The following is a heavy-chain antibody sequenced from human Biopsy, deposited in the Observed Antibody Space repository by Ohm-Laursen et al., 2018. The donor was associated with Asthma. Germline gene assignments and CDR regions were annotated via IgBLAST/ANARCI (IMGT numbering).Heavy chain of an antibody. D-gene: IGHD6-19*01. CDR2: ISFDGSNE. V-gene: IGHV3-30*03. CDR1: GFSFSNFG. J-gene: IGHJ4*02. Sequence: SLRLSCAASGFSFSNFGMHWVRQAPGKGLEWVAVISFDGSNEDYADSVKGRFTISGDNSKNTLSLQMNSLTAEDTAVYYCAREGVAGTHIEDWGQGTLVTVSS. CDR3: AREGVAGTHIED.